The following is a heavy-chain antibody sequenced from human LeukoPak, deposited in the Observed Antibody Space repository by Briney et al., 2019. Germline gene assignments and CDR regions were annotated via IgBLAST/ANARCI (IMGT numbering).Heavy chain of an antibody. CDR3: ARFLDDYVWGSYRNWFDP. D-gene: IGHD3-16*02. J-gene: IGHJ5*02. CDR2: IYYSGST. CDR1: GGSISSYY. V-gene: IGHV4-59*01. Sequence: SETLSLTCTVSGGSISSYYWSWIRQPPGKGLEWIGYIYYSGSTNYNPSLKSRVTISVDTSKNQFSLKLSSVTAADTAVYYCARFLDDYVWGSYRNWFDPWGQGTLVTVSS.